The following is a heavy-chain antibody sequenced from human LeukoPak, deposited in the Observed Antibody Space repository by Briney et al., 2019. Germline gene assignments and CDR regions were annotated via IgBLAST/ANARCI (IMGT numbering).Heavy chain of an antibody. J-gene: IGHJ6*03. Sequence: AGGSLRLSCAASGFTFDDYGMSWVRQAPGKGLEWVSGINWNGGSTGYADSVKGRFTISRDNAKNSLYMQMNSLTADATALYYCARDGQMGYSYGYYYYYYMDVWGKGTTVTVSS. CDR3: ARDGQMGYSYGYYYYYYMDV. CDR1: GFTFDDYG. V-gene: IGHV3-20*04. CDR2: INWNGGST. D-gene: IGHD5-18*01.